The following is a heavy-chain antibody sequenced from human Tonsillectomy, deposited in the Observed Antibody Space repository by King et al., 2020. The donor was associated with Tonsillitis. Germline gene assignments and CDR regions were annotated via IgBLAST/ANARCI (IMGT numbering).Heavy chain of an antibody. CDR3: ARLKKFLGEYGMDV. D-gene: IGHD3-16*01. CDR2: IYYSGST. CDR1: GGSISSYY. V-gene: IGHV4-59*01. Sequence: VQLQESGPGLVKPSETLSLSCTVSGGSISSYYWSWIRQPPGKGLEWIGYIYYSGSTNYNPSLKSRVTISVDTSKNQFSLKLGSVTAADTAVYYCARLKKFLGEYGMDVGGQGTTVTVSS. J-gene: IGHJ6*02.